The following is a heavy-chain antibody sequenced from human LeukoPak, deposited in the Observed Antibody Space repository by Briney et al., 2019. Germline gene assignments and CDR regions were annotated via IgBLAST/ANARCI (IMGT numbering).Heavy chain of an antibody. Sequence: SETLSLTCTVSGGSISSSSYYWGWIRQPPGKGLEWIGSIYYSGSTYYNPSLKSRVTISVDTSKNQFSLKLSSVTAADTAVYYCARASAADYFGYWGQGTLVTVSS. V-gene: IGHV4-39*07. J-gene: IGHJ4*02. CDR3: ARASAADYFGY. CDR1: GGSISSSSYY. CDR2: IYYSGST. D-gene: IGHD6-25*01.